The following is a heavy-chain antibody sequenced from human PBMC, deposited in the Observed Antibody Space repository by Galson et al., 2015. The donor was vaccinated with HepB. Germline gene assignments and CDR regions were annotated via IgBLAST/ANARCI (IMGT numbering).Heavy chain of an antibody. CDR2: ISSSSSYI. CDR3: ASIPYSSPPIVVVPAATNEYYMDV. D-gene: IGHD2-2*01. J-gene: IGHJ6*03. CDR1: GFTFSSYS. V-gene: IGHV3-21*01. Sequence: SLRLSCAASGFTFSSYSMNWVRQAPGKGLEWVSSISSSSSYIYYADSVKGRFTISRDNAKNSLYLQMNSLRAEDTAVYYCASIPYSSPPIVVVPAATNEYYMDVWGKGTTVTVSS.